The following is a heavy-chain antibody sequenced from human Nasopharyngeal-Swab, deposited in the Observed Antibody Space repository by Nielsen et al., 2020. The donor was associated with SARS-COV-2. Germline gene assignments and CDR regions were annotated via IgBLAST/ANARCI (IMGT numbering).Heavy chain of an antibody. CDR2: VSNNDGSLT. J-gene: IGHJ3*01. CDR3: AKDDFCPACAFDV. Sequence: GESLKISCAASGFDFWKYAMSWVRQAPGKGLEWVSTVSNNDGSLTFYADSVKGRFTISRDTSKNTVSLQMNSPRAEDTAVYYCAKDDFCPACAFDVWGQGTIVTVSS. V-gene: IGHV3-23*01. D-gene: IGHD2-21*02. CDR1: GFDFWKYA.